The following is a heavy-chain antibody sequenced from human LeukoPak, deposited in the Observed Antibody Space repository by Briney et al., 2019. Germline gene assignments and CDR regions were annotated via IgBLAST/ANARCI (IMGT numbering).Heavy chain of an antibody. CDR1: GYTLTELS. V-gene: IGHV1-24*01. CDR2: FDPEDGET. Sequence: ASVKVSCKVSGYTLTELSMHWVRQAPGKGLEWMGGFDPEDGETIYAQKFQGRVTMTEDTSTDTAYMELSSLRSEDTAAYYCARDTSAYSSGWYVLHYWGQGTLVTVSS. J-gene: IGHJ4*02. CDR3: ARDTSAYSSGWYVLHY. D-gene: IGHD6-19*01.